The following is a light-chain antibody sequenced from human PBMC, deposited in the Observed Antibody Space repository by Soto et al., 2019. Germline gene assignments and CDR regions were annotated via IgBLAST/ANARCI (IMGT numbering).Light chain of an antibody. CDR2: GAS. CDR3: QQYGSSPGT. V-gene: IGKV3-20*01. J-gene: IGKJ1*01. Sequence: EVVLTQSPATLSVSPGEGATLSCRASQSVSSKLAWYQQKPGQAPRLLIYGASTRATGIPARFSGSGSGADFTLTISRLEPEDFAVYYCQQYGSSPGTFGQGTKVDIK. CDR1: QSVSSK.